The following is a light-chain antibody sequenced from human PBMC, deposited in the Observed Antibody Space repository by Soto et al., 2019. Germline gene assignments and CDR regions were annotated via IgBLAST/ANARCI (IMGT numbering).Light chain of an antibody. Sequence: QSVLTQPASVTGSTGQSTTISCTGASSDVGSYNLVSWYQQHPGKAPKLVIYEVNKRPSGVSNRFSGSKSGNTASLTISGLQAEDEADYYCCSYAGSNNTFYVFGTGTKVTVL. CDR3: CSYAGSNNTFYV. CDR2: EVN. CDR1: SSDVGSYNL. J-gene: IGLJ1*01. V-gene: IGLV2-23*02.